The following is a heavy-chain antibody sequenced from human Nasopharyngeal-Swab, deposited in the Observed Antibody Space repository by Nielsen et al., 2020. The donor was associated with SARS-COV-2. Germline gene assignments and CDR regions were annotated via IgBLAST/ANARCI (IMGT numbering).Heavy chain of an antibody. CDR3: ARYYPRFLHAFDI. CDR2: IYYSGST. J-gene: IGHJ3*02. D-gene: IGHD3-3*01. V-gene: IGHV4-31*03. CDR1: DGSISSGGYY. Sequence: SETLSLTCTVSDGSISSGGYYWSWIRQHPGKGLEWIGYIYYSGSTYYNPSLKSRVTISVDTSKNQFSLKLSSVTAADTAVYYCARYYPRFLHAFDIWGQGTMVTVSS.